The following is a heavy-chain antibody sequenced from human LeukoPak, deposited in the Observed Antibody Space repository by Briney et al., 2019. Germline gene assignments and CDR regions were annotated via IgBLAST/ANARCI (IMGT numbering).Heavy chain of an antibody. Sequence: PGGSLRLSCAASGFTFSSYAMSWVRQAPGKRLEWVSAISGSGGSTYYADSVKGRFTISRDNSKNTLYLQMNSLRAEDTAVYYCAKASNYGSGSYYPRGVDYWGQGTLVTVSS. CDR3: AKASNYGSGSYYPRGVDY. J-gene: IGHJ4*02. V-gene: IGHV3-23*01. CDR2: ISGSGGST. CDR1: GFTFSSYA. D-gene: IGHD3-10*01.